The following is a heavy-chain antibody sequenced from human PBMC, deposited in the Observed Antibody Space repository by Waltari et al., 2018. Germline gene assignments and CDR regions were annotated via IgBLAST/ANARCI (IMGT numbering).Heavy chain of an antibody. D-gene: IGHD3-3*01. CDR1: GFTFSSYS. Sequence: EVQLVESGGGLVKPGGSLRLSCAASGFTFSSYSMNWVSHAPGKGLEWVSSISSSSSYIYYADSVKGRFTISRDNAKNSLYLQMNSLRAEDTAVYYCARGGDYDFWSGYSRPFYWGQGTLVTVSS. CDR2: ISSSSSYI. V-gene: IGHV3-21*01. J-gene: IGHJ4*02. CDR3: ARGGDYDFWSGYSRPFY.